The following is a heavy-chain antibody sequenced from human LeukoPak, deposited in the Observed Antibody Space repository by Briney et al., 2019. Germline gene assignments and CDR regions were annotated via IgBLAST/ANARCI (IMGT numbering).Heavy chain of an antibody. D-gene: IGHD3-10*01. CDR3: ASVVYGSGIDY. CDR1: GGSFSGYY. V-gene: IGHV4-34*01. J-gene: IGHJ4*02. Sequence: PSETPSLTCAVYGGSFSGYYWSWIRQPPGKGLEWIGEINHSGSTNYNPSLKSRVTISVDTSKNQFSLKLSSVTVADTAVYFCASVVYGSGIDYWGQGTLVTVSS. CDR2: INHSGST.